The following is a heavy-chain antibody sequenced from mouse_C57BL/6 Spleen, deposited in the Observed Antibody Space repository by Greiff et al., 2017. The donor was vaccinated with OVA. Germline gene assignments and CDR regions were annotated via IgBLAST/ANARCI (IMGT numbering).Heavy chain of an antibody. Sequence: EVQLQQSGGGLVQPGGSLKLSCAASGFTFSDYGMAWVRQAPRKGPEWVAFISNLAYSIYYADTVTGRFTISRENAKNTLYLEMSSLRSEDTAMYYCARGDGNYDYAMDYWGQGTSVTVSS. J-gene: IGHJ4*01. CDR3: ARGDGNYDYAMDY. CDR2: ISNLAYSI. D-gene: IGHD2-1*01. V-gene: IGHV5-15*01. CDR1: GFTFSDYG.